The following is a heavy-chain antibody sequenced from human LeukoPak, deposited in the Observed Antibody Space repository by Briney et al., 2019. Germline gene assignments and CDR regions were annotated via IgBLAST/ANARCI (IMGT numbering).Heavy chain of an antibody. J-gene: IGHJ2*01. CDR1: GFTFSTYN. Sequence: GRSLRLSCAASGFTFSTYNIHWVRQAPGKGLEWVAFIQNDASMKYYAESVQGRFTASRDNPENTYFLQMIELRPEDTAVYYCARVFAGLWYFDLWGRGTLVTVSS. CDR3: ARVFAGLWYFDL. D-gene: IGHD2-21*01. V-gene: IGHV3-30*02. CDR2: IQNDASMK.